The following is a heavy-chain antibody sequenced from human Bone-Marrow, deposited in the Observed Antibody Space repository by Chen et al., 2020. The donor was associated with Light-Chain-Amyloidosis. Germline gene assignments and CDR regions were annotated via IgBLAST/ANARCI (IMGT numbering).Heavy chain of an antibody. CDR2: VHTSGSS. J-gene: IGHJ4*02. CDR3: ARGSVVYGLDY. D-gene: IGHD2-8*01. V-gene: IGHV4-4*07. CDR1: GGFINNYY. Sequence: QVQLQESGPGLVKPSETLSLTCTVSGGFINNYYWSWIRQPAGKGLQLIGRVHTSGSSNYNPSLRSRVTMSVDTSKKNFFLNLTSVTAADTAVYYCARGSVVYGLDYWGQGILVTVSS.